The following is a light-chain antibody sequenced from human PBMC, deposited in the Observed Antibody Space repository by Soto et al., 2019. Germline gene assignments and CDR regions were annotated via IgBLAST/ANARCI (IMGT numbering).Light chain of an antibody. CDR2: RTD. CDR1: SSNIETNF. V-gene: IGLV1-47*01. J-gene: IGLJ2*01. CDR3: AAWDDSLSGPI. Sequence: QSVLTQPPSASGTPGQRVTISCSGGSSNIETNFVYWYQQLPGTAPKLLLYRTDQRPSGVPDRFSGSKSGTSASLAVSGLRSEDEADYYCAAWDDSLSGPIFGGGTKLTVL.